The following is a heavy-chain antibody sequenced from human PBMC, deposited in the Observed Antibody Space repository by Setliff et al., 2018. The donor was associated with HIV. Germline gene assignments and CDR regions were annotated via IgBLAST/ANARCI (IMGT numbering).Heavy chain of an antibody. CDR2: INPGDGST. Sequence: ASVKVSCKASGYTFTRYYIYWVRQAPGQGLQWMGIINPGDGSTIYAQKFQGRVTMTRDTYTSTLYMELSSLRSEDTAVYYCARDATYDYVWGTSSLVLDYWGQGTLVTVSS. D-gene: IGHD3-16*01. J-gene: IGHJ4*02. V-gene: IGHV1-46*01. CDR1: GYTFTRYY. CDR3: ARDATYDYVWGTSSLVLDY.